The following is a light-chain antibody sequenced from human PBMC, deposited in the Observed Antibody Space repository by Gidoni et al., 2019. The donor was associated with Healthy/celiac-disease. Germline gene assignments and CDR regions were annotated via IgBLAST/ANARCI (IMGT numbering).Light chain of an antibody. CDR2: GAS. CDR1: QSVSSN. CDR3: QQYNNWLYT. J-gene: IGKJ2*01. V-gene: IGKV3-15*01. Sequence: IVMTQSPATLSVSPGERATLSCRASQSVSSNLAWYQQKPGQAPRLLSYGASTRATGIPARFSGSGSGTEFTLTISSLQSEDFAVYYCQQYNNWLYTFGQGTKLEIK.